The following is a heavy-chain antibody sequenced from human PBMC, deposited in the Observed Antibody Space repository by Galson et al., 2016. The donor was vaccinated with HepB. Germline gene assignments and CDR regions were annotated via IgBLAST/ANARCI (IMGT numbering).Heavy chain of an antibody. V-gene: IGHV1-18*01. CDR2: ISGDSTNK. Sequence: SVKVSCKASGYSFITYGVTWVRQAPGQGLEWMGWISGDSTNKNYAQKVQGRVTMTTDTSTTTAYMELRSLTSDDTAVYYCARDYGDQSSLFDYWGQGTLVTVSS. CDR3: ARDYGDQSSLFDY. J-gene: IGHJ4*02. CDR1: GYSFITYG. D-gene: IGHD4-17*01.